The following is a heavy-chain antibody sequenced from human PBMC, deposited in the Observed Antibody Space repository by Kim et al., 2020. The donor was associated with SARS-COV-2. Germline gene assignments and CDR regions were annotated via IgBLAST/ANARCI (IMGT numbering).Heavy chain of an antibody. CDR3: ARGVVRGVPTY. CDR1: GGSFSGYY. V-gene: IGHV4-34*01. CDR2: INHSGST. Sequence: SETLSLTCAVYGGSFSGYYWSWIRQPPGKGLEWIGEINHSGSTNYNPSLKSRVTISVDTSKNQFSLKLSSVTAADTAVYYCARGVVRGVPTYWGQGTLVT. J-gene: IGHJ4*02. D-gene: IGHD3-10*01.